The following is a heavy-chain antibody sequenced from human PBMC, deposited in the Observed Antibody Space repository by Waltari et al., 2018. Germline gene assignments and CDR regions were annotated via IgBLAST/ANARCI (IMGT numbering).Heavy chain of an antibody. Sequence: EVQLVESGGGLVQPGGSLRLSCAASGFTFSSYEMNWVRQAQGKGLEWVSYISSSGSTIYYADSVKGRFTISRDNAKNSLYLQMNSLRAEDTAVYYCARRYSSSSIDYWGQGTLVTVSS. D-gene: IGHD6-6*01. CDR2: ISSSGSTI. CDR1: GFTFSSYE. CDR3: ARRYSSSSIDY. J-gene: IGHJ4*02. V-gene: IGHV3-48*03.